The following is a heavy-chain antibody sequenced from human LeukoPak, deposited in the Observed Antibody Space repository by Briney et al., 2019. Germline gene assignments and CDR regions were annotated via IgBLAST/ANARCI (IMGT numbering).Heavy chain of an antibody. V-gene: IGHV4-4*07. D-gene: IGHD3-9*01. J-gene: IGHJ6*03. CDR2: IYTSGST. Sequence: SETLSLTCSVSGYSISSGYYWSWIRQPAGKGLEWIGRIYTSGSTNYNPSLKSRVTMSVDTSKNQFSLKLSSVTAADTAVYYCARGTYYDILTGYYNYYYYYMDVWGKGTTVTISS. CDR3: ARGTYYDILTGYYNYYYYYMDV. CDR1: GYSISSGYY.